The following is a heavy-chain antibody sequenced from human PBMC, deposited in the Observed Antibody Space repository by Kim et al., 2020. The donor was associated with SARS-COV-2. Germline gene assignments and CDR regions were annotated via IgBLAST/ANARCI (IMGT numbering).Heavy chain of an antibody. CDR1: GFSVNTIY. D-gene: IGHD3-16*01. V-gene: IGHV3-53*01. J-gene: IGHJ3*01. Sequence: GGSLRLSCAASGFSVNTIYMNWVRQAPEKGLEWVSLIHADGGTSYSDSVKGRFTISRDDSKNTLFLHMNSLRAGDTATYFCVRGLVWYAFDLWGQGTVVTVSS. CDR3: VRGLVWYAFDL. CDR2: IHADGGT.